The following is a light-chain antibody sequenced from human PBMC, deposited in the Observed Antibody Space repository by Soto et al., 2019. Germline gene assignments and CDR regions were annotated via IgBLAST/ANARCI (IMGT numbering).Light chain of an antibody. CDR2: DDS. V-gene: IGLV3-21*02. Sequence: SSELTQPPSVSVAPGQTARITCGGTNIGSKSVHWYQQKPGQAPVLVVYDDSDRPSGIPERFSGSNSGNTATLTISRVEAGDEADYYCQVWDSSSDNVVFGGGTKVTVL. J-gene: IGLJ2*01. CDR1: NIGSKS. CDR3: QVWDSSSDNVV.